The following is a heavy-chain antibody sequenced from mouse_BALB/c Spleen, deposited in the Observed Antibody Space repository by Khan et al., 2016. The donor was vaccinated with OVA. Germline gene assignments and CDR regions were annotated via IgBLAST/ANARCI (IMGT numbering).Heavy chain of an antibody. CDR3: ARRGYDYGRGALFAY. J-gene: IGHJ3*01. Sequence: VQLKQSGPGLVQSSQSLSITCTVSGFSLTNYSVHWIRQSPGKGLEWLGVIWSAGSTDYNAAFISRLTISKDNSRSQVFFKMNSLQPNDTAIYYCARRGYDYGRGALFAYWGQGTLVTVSA. D-gene: IGHD2-4*01. CDR2: IWSAGST. CDR1: GFSLTNYS. V-gene: IGHV2-2*02.